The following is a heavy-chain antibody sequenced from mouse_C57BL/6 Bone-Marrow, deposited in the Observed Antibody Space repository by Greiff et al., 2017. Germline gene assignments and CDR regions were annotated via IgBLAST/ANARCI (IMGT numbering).Heavy chain of an antibody. Sequence: EVKLVQSGGGLVKPGGSLKLSCAASGFTFSSYAMSWVRQTPEKRLEWVATISDGGSYTYYPDNVKGRFTISRDNAKNNLYLQLSHLKSEDTAMYYCARKNYDSASYYFDYWGQGTTLTVSS. CDR1: GFTFSSYA. V-gene: IGHV5-4*03. J-gene: IGHJ2*01. CDR2: ISDGGSYT. D-gene: IGHD2-4*01. CDR3: ARKNYDSASYYFDY.